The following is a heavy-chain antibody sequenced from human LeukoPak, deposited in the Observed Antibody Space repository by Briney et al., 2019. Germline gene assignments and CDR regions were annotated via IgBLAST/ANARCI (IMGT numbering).Heavy chain of an antibody. Sequence: GGALRLSCAASGFTFNTWMALGRQAPWKGLEGVASIIPDGRAKYYLDAVKGRFTITSDNAMNSLYLQLHSLRVEDTAVSYCADVDSGAWGQGTLVTVS. J-gene: IGHJ5*02. D-gene: IGHD6-19*01. CDR2: IIPDGRAK. CDR1: GFTFNTW. CDR3: ADVDSGA. V-gene: IGHV3-7*01.